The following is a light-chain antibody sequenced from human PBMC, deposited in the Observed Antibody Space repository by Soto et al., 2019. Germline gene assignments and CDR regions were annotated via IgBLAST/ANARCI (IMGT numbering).Light chain of an antibody. CDR2: GAS. CDR1: QSVSSN. V-gene: IGKV3-15*01. Sequence: EIVMTQSPATLSVYPGERATLSCRASQSVSSNLAWYQQKPGQAPRLLIYGASTRATGIPDRFSGSGSGTDFTLTISRLEPEDFAVYYCQQFSNSLTFGQGTRLEIK. J-gene: IGKJ5*01. CDR3: QQFSNSLT.